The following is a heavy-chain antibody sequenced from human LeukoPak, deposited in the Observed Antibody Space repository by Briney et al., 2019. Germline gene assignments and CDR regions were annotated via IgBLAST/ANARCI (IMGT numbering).Heavy chain of an antibody. Sequence: PSETLSLTCAVYGGSFSGYYWSWIRQPPGKGLEWIGEINHSGSTNYNPSLKSGVTISVDTSKNQFSLKLSSVTAADPAVYYCARVPPLPDRPSRDYVWGSYRYGIDYWGQGTLVTVSS. CDR3: ARVPPLPDRPSRDYVWGSYRYGIDY. CDR1: GGSFSGYY. J-gene: IGHJ4*02. D-gene: IGHD3-16*02. CDR2: INHSGST. V-gene: IGHV4-34*01.